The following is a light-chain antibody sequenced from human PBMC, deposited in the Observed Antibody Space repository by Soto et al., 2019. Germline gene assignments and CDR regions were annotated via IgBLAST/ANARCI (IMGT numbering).Light chain of an antibody. CDR1: QSVSSY. V-gene: IGKV3-11*01. J-gene: IGKJ5*01. CDR2: DAS. Sequence: EIVLTQSPATLSLSPGERATLSCRASQSVSSYLAWYQQKPGQAPSLLIYDASNRATGIPARFSGSGSGTDFTLTISSLEPEDFAVYYCQQRGNWPITFGQGTRLEI. CDR3: QQRGNWPIT.